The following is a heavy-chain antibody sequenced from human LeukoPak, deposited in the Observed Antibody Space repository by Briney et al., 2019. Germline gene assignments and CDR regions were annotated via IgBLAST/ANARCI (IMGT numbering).Heavy chain of an antibody. J-gene: IGHJ5*02. V-gene: IGHV1-2*02. D-gene: IGHD2-21*01. CDR3: ARADRLDGGPYLIGP. CDR2: INPISGGT. CDR1: GYSFSDYY. Sequence: ASVKVSCKTSGYSFSDYYMHWVRQAPGQGLEWMGWINPISGGTSSAQKFQGRVTMTGDTSITTVYMEVNWLTSDDTAIYYCARADRLDGGPYLIGPWGQGTLVTVSS.